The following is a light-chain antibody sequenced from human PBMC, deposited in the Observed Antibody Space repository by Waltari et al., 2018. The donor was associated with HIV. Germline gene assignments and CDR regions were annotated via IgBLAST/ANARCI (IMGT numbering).Light chain of an antibody. V-gene: IGLV3-1*01. CDR3: QAWDSSTYVV. J-gene: IGLJ2*01. CDR1: KLGDKY. Sequence: SYELTQPPSVSVSPGQTVSITCSGDKLGDKYACWYQQKPGQSPVLVIYQDSKRPSGIPELFSGSNSGNTATLTISGTQAMDEADYYCQAWDSSTYVVFGGGTKLTVL. CDR2: QDS.